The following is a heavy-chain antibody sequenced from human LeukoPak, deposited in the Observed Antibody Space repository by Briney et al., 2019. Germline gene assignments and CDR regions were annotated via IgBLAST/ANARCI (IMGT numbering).Heavy chain of an antibody. CDR3: ARDWTVTTLPTWMRYYYGMDV. CDR2: IIPIFGTA. CDR1: GGTFSSYA. Sequence: SVKVSCKASGGTFSSYAISWVRQAPGQGLEWMGGIIPIFGTANYAQKFQGRVTITADESTSTAYMELSSLRSEDTAVYYCARDWTVTTLPTWMRYYYGMDVWGQGTTVTVSS. V-gene: IGHV1-69*13. D-gene: IGHD4-17*01. J-gene: IGHJ6*02.